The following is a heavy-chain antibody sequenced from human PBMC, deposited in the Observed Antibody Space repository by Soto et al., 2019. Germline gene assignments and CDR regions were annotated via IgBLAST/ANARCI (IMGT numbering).Heavy chain of an antibody. J-gene: IGHJ6*02. CDR3: ARALIQLWPHYYYGMDV. Sequence: SETLSLTCTVSGGSISSGDYYWSWIRQPPGKGLEWIGYIYYSGTTYYNPSLKSRVTISVDTSENQFSLKLSSVTAADTAVYFCARALIQLWPHYYYGMDVWGQGTTVTV. CDR1: GGSISSGDYY. V-gene: IGHV4-30-4*01. D-gene: IGHD5-18*01. CDR2: IYYSGTT.